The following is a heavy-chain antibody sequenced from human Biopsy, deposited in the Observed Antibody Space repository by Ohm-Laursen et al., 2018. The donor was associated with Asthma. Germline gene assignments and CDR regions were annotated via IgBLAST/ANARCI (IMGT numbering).Heavy chain of an antibody. V-gene: IGHV1-18*01. CDR3: ARAVDYSHYYGIDV. J-gene: IGHJ6*02. D-gene: IGHD3-10*01. Sequence: SSVTVSCKTSGYTFNSAGITWVRQAPGQGLEWMGWISVYNGNTKVAQKLQDRVTMITDTSTSTAYMELRSLRSDDTAVYFCARAVDYSHYYGIDVWGQGTTVTVS. CDR1: GYTFNSAG. CDR2: ISVYNGNT.